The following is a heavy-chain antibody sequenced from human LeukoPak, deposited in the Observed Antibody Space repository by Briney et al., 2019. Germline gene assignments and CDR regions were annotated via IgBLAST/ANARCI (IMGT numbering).Heavy chain of an antibody. CDR3: ARDRCSSTSCSFDY. CDR1: GFIFSNYG. CDR2: IWYDGSNK. V-gene: IGHV3-30*02. J-gene: IGHJ4*02. Sequence: TGGSLRLSCAASGFIFSNYGMHWVHQAPGKGLEWVAFIWYDGSNKYYADSVKGRFTISRDNSRNTLYLQMNSLRADDTAVYYCARDRCSSTSCSFDYWGQGTLVTVSS. D-gene: IGHD2-2*01.